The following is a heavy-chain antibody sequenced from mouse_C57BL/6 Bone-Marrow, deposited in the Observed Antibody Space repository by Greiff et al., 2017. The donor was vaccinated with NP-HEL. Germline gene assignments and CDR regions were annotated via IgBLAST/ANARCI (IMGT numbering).Heavy chain of an antibody. Sequence: VQLQQSGPGLVQPSQSLSITCTVSGFSLTSYGVHWVRQSPGKGLEWLGVIWSGGSTDYNAAFIYRLSISKDNSKSQVFFKMNSLQADDTAIYYCARRWLLRGNYAMDYWGQGTSVTVSS. D-gene: IGHD2-3*01. J-gene: IGHJ4*01. CDR1: GFSLTSYG. V-gene: IGHV2-2*01. CDR2: IWSGGST. CDR3: ARRWLLRGNYAMDY.